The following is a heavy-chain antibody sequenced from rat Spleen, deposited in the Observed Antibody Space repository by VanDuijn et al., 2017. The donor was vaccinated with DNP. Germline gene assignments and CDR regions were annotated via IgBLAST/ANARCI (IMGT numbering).Heavy chain of an antibody. CDR1: GFTFSDYY. V-gene: IGHV5-22*01. D-gene: IGHD1-3*01. CDR2: ISYDGGST. CDR3: ARLNYGSYVPYYFDY. J-gene: IGHJ2*01. Sequence: EVKLVESGGGLVQPGRSLKLSCAASGFTFSDYYMAWVRQAPTKGLEWVAYISYDGGSTYYGDSVKGRVTISRDNAKSTLYLQMNSLRSEDTATYYCARLNYGSYVPYYFDYWGQGVMVTVSS.